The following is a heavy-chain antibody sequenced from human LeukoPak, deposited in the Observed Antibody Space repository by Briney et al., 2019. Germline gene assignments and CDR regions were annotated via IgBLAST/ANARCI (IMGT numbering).Heavy chain of an antibody. CDR1: GYTFTGYY. D-gene: IGHD3-10*01. V-gene: IGHV1-2*02. CDR3: ARVYYYGSGSGMDYYYYGMDV. J-gene: IGHJ6*02. CDR2: INPNSGGT. Sequence: ASVKVSCKASGYTFTGYYMHWVRQAPGQGLEWTGWINPNSGGTNYAQKFQGRVTMTRDTSISTAYMELSRLRSDDTAVHYCARVYYYGSGSGMDYYYYGMDVWGQGTTVTVSS.